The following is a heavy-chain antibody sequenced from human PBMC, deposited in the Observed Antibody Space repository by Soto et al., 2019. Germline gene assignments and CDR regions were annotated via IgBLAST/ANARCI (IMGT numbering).Heavy chain of an antibody. Sequence: SWNVACGRCTGFCGGCVLQRPGKGLEWMGIIYPGDSDTRYSPSFQGQVTISADKSINTAYLQWSSLKFSDTATYYCDRSGLLHAPFPLDYWGQGTPVTVSS. J-gene: IGHJ4*02. D-gene: IGHD3-22*01. CDR1: CGRCTGFC. CDR2: IYPGDSDT. V-gene: IGHV5-51*01. CDR3: DRSGLLHAPFPLDY.